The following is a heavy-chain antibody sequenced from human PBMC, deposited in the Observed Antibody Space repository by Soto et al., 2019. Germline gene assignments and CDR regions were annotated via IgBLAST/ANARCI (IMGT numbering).Heavy chain of an antibody. CDR1: GFIFSSYV. CDR2: ISGSGGST. CDR3: AEARGGGAIVGRGG. Sequence: EVQLLESGGGLVQPGGSRRLSCAASGFIFSSYVMSWVRQAPGKGLEWVSGISGSGGSTYYADSVKGRFTISRDNSKTSVDVQVDSVRDVEKAVYNGAEARGGGAIVGRGGWGLGTMV. D-gene: IGHD3-16*01. V-gene: IGHV3-23*01. J-gene: IGHJ6*02.